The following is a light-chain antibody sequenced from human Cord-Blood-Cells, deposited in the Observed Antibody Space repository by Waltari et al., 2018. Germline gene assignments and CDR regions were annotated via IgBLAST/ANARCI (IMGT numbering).Light chain of an antibody. Sequence: EIVLTQSPATLSLSPGERATTSCRPSQSVSSYLAWYQQKPGQAPRLLIYDATNRATGIPARFSGNGSGTDFTLTISSLEPEDFAVYYCQQRSNWPLTFGGGTKVEIK. V-gene: IGKV3-11*01. CDR1: QSVSSY. CDR3: QQRSNWPLT. CDR2: DAT. J-gene: IGKJ4*01.